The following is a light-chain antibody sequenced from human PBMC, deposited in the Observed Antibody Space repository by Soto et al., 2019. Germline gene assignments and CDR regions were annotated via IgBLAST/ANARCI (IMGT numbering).Light chain of an antibody. CDR3: SSYTTISTYV. CDR1: NSDVGGYNY. V-gene: IGLV2-14*01. Sequence: QSALTQPASVSGSPGQSITISCTGTNSDVGGYNYVSWYQQHPGKAPKLMIYEVSNRPSGVSHRFSGSKSGSTASLTISGLQAEDEADYYCSSYTTISTYVFGTGTKVTVL. J-gene: IGLJ1*01. CDR2: EVS.